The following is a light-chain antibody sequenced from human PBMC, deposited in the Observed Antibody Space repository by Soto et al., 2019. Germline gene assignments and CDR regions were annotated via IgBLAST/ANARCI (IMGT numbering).Light chain of an antibody. CDR1: SSNIGAGYD. J-gene: IGLJ2*01. Sequence: QSVLTQPPSVSGAPGQRVTISCTRSSSNIGAGYDVHWYQQLPGTAPKLLIYGNSDRPSGVPDRFSGSKSGTSASLAITGLQAEEEADYYCQSYDSSLSTSVVFGGGTKVTVL. CDR2: GNS. CDR3: QSYDSSLSTSVV. V-gene: IGLV1-40*01.